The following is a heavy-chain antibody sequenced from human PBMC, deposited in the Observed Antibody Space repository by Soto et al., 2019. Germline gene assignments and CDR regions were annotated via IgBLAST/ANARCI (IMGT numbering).Heavy chain of an antibody. Sequence: SETLSLTCTVSGGSISSYYWSWIRQPPGKGLEWIGHIYYSGSTNYNPSLKSRVTISVDTSKNQVSLNLSSVTAADTAVYFCASSLPEYCSTTSCPGEYNWFDPWGQGTLVTVSS. D-gene: IGHD2-2*01. J-gene: IGHJ5*02. CDR1: GGSISSYY. CDR2: IYYSGST. V-gene: IGHV4-59*12. CDR3: ASSLPEYCSTTSCPGEYNWFDP.